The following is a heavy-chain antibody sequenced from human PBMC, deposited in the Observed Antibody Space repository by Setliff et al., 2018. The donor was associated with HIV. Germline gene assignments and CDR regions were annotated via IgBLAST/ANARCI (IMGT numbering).Heavy chain of an antibody. CDR1: GGSISSYY. J-gene: IGHJ3*02. CDR3: ASLYCSSTSCYDAFDI. Sequence: PSETLSLTCTVSGGSISSYYWSWIRQPPGKGLEWIGYIYPSGSTNYNPSLKSRVTISVDTSKNQFSLKLSSVTAADTAVYYCASLYCSSTSCYDAFDIWGQGTLVTVSS. V-gene: IGHV4-4*09. D-gene: IGHD2-2*01. CDR2: IYPSGST.